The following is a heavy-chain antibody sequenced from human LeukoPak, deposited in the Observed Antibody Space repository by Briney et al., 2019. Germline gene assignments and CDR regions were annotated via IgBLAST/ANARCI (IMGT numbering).Heavy chain of an antibody. J-gene: IGHJ4*02. Sequence: SQTLSLTCAISGDSVSSNSAAWCWLRQSPSRGLEWLGRTYYRSKWYIDYVVSVKSRILITPDTSRNQFSLQLNSVTPEDTAVYYCARAFYGRLDYWGQGTLVTVST. CDR1: GDSVSSNSAA. D-gene: IGHD4-17*01. CDR2: TYYRSKWYI. CDR3: ARAFYGRLDY. V-gene: IGHV6-1*01.